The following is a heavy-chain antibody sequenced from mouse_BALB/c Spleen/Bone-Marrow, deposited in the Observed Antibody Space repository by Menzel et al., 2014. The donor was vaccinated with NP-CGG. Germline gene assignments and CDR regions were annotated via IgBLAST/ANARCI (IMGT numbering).Heavy chain of an antibody. CDR2: ISSGSNTI. CDR3: ARGGSLPGGFTY. D-gene: IGHD6-2*01. CDR1: GFTFSNFG. Sequence: VQLKESGGGLVQPGGSRKLSCAASGFTFSNFGMHWVRQAPEKGLEWVAYISSGSNTIYYADTVKGRFTISRDSPKNTLFLQMTSLRSEDTANYYCARGGSLPGGFTYWGQGTLVTVSA. J-gene: IGHJ3*01. V-gene: IGHV5-17*02.